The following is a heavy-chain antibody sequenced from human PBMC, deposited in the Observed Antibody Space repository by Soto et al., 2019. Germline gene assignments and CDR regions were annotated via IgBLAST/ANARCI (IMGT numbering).Heavy chain of an antibody. V-gene: IGHV3-20*01. D-gene: IGHD4-4*01. Sequence: GGSLRLSCAASGFTFDDYGMSWVRQAPGKGLEWVSGINWNGGSTGYADSVKGRFTISRDNAKNSLYLQMNSLRAEDTALYHCARLGAHDYSGHIDYWGQGTLVTVSS. J-gene: IGHJ4*02. CDR2: INWNGGST. CDR1: GFTFDDYG. CDR3: ARLGAHDYSGHIDY.